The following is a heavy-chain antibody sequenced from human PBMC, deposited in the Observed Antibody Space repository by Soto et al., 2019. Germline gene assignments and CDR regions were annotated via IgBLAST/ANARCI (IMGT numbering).Heavy chain of an antibody. CDR1: GGSFKSGSYS. Sequence: QVQLQESGPGLVKPSETLSLTCTVSGGSFKSGSYSWSWIRQPPGKGLEWIGYVYHTGRTSYNPSPKSRVSISMDTSKNQFSLNLDSVTAAATAVYFCARDFAYFDSWGQGTLVTVSS. CDR2: VYHTGRT. V-gene: IGHV4-61*01. J-gene: IGHJ4*02. D-gene: IGHD3-3*01. CDR3: ARDFAYFDS.